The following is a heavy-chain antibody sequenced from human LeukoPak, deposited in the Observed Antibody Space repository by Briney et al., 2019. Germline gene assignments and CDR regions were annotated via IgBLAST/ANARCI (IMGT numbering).Heavy chain of an antibody. CDR1: GGSISSYY. J-gene: IGHJ6*03. CDR2: IYYSGST. Sequence: SETLSLTCTGSGGSISSYYWGWIRQPPGKGLEGIGCIYYSGSTNYNPSLKSRVTISVDTSKNQFSLKLSSVTAADPAVYYCARGVPEHTQRLVWVGALFYYYYYMDVWGKGTTVTVSS. D-gene: IGHD6-13*01. CDR3: ARGVPEHTQRLVWVGALFYYYYYMDV. V-gene: IGHV4-59*12.